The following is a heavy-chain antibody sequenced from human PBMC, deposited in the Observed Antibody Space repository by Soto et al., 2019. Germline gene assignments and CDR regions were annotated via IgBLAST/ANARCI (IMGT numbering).Heavy chain of an antibody. CDR1: GESFSGYY. J-gene: IGHJ4*02. CDR2: IFHGGGT. V-gene: IGHV4-34*12. D-gene: IGHD3-22*01. CDR3: ARPHYDSNTFYSFFDY. Sequence: KTSETLSLTCDVSGESFSGYYWSWIRQPPGKGLEWIGQIFHGGGTNYSPSLKSRVTISVDTSKNQFSLELTSVTAADTAVYYCARPHYDSNTFYSFFDYWGQGTLVTVSS.